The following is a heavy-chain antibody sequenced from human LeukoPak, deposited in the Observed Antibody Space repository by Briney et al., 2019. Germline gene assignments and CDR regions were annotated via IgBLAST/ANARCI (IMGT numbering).Heavy chain of an antibody. V-gene: IGHV3-11*04. D-gene: IGHD1/OR15-1a*01. CDR3: AKDGTQRTSSRYFYFMDA. CDR1: GFTFSDYY. Sequence: GGSLRLSCAASGFTFSDYYMSWVRQAPGKGLEWVSYISGSGAATYYADSVKGRFTISRDNSKNAVYLQMNSLRPEDTAVYYCAKDGTQRTSSRYFYFMDAWGKGTTVIVS. J-gene: IGHJ6*03. CDR2: ISGSGAAT.